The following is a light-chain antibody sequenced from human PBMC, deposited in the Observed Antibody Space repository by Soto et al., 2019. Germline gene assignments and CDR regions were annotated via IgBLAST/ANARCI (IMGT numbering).Light chain of an antibody. CDR3: QQYGGSPRT. J-gene: IGKJ1*01. V-gene: IGKV3-20*01. CDR1: QSVSSNY. Sequence: EIVLTQSPGTLSLSPGERATLSCRASQSVSSNYLAWYQQKSGQAPRLLIYGASSRATGIPDRFSGSGSGTDFTLTNSSLEPEDFAVYYCQQYGGSPRTFGQGTKVEIK. CDR2: GAS.